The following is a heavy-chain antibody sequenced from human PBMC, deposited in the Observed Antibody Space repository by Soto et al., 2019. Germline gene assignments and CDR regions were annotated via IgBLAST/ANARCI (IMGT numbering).Heavy chain of an antibody. D-gene: IGHD6-13*01. CDR2: ISSRSSYL. V-gene: IGHV3-21*01. CDR3: ARDVAAGFDY. J-gene: IGHJ4*02. Sequence: PGGSLRLSCAASGFTFSSYSMNWVRQAPGKGLEWVSSISSRSSYLYYADSVKGRFTISRDNAKNSLYLQMNSLRAEDTAVYYCARDVAAGFDYWGQGTLVTVSS. CDR1: GFTFSSYS.